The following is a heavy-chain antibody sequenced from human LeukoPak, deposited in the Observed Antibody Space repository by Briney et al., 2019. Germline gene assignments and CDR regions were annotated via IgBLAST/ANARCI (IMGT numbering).Heavy chain of an antibody. J-gene: IGHJ4*02. D-gene: IGHD2-2*01. CDR2: IYTSGST. CDR3: ARARCSSTSCYVYETIGFDY. Sequence: SQTLSLTCTVSGGSISSGSYYWSWIRQPAGKGLEWIGRIYTSGSTNYNPSLKSRVTISVDTSKNQFSLKLSSVTAADTAVYYCARARCSSTSCYVYETIGFDYWGQGTLVTVSS. CDR1: GGSISSGSYY. V-gene: IGHV4-61*02.